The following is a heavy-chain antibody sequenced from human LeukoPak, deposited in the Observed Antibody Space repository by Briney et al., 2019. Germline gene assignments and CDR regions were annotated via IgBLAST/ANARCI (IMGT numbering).Heavy chain of an antibody. CDR2: INHSGST. V-gene: IGHV4-34*01. Sequence: SETLSLTCTVSGGSISSYYWSWIRQPPGKGLEWIGEINHSGSTNYNPSLKSRVTISVDTSKNQFSLKLSSVTAADTAVYYCARLSSIAARRPHYYYGMDVWGQGTTVTVSS. CDR3: ARLSSIAARRPHYYYGMDV. CDR1: GGSISSYY. J-gene: IGHJ6*02. D-gene: IGHD6-6*01.